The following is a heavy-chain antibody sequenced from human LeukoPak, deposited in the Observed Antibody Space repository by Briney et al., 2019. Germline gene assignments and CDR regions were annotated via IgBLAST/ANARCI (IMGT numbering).Heavy chain of an antibody. Sequence: GGSLSLSREGSGFIFSHYWMSWLRQAPGKEPEWVAIIKLFGDEQYYGDSVKGRFIISRDNARNLLYLQMHSLRADDTAMYYCARALTTDHSGRWFDPWGQGTLVTVSS. J-gene: IGHJ5*02. CDR1: GFIFSHYW. V-gene: IGHV3-7*01. CDR3: ARALTTDHSGRWFDP. CDR2: IKLFGDEQ. D-gene: IGHD4-17*01.